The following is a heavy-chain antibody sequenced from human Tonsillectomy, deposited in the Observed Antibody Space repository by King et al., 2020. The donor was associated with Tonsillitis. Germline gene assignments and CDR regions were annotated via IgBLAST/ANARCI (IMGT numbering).Heavy chain of an antibody. CDR2: IWYDGSNK. D-gene: IGHD6-13*01. CDR1: GFTFSSYG. V-gene: IGHV3-33*08. CDR3: AGDGKPWQQLVYFDY. J-gene: IGHJ4*02. Sequence: VQLVESGGGVVQPGRSLRLSCAASGFTFSSYGMHWVRQAPGKGLEWVAVIWYDGSNKYYADSVKGRFTISRDNSKNTLYLQMNSLRAEDTAVYYCAGDGKPWQQLVYFDYWGQGTLVTVSS.